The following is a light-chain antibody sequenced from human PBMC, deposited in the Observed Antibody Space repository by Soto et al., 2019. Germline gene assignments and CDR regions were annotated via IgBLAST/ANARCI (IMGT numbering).Light chain of an antibody. Sequence: EIVLTQSPATLSLSPGERATLSCRASQSVSSYLAWDQQKPGQAPRLLIYDASNRATGIPARFSGSGSGTDFTLTISSLEPEDFAVYYCQQRSNWPTVGGGTKVEIK. V-gene: IGKV3-11*01. CDR2: DAS. CDR1: QSVSSY. J-gene: IGKJ4*01. CDR3: QQRSNWPT.